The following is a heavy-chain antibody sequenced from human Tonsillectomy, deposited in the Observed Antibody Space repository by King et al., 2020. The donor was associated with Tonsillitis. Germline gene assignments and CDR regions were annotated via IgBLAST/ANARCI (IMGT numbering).Heavy chain of an antibody. D-gene: IGHD2/OR15-2a*01. V-gene: IGHV3-30-3*01. Sequence: VQLVESGGGVVQPGRXLRLSCGASXXTFRSXAMHWVRQAPGKGLQWVAVISDDGNNNQYADSVKGRFTISRDNSNNTLFLEMNSLRPEDTATYYCARPXXYYFXXDIYXEFWXXGTPVTVXS. J-gene: IGHJ4*01. CDR1: XXTFRSXA. CDR3: ARPXXYYFXXDIYXEF. CDR2: ISDDGNNN.